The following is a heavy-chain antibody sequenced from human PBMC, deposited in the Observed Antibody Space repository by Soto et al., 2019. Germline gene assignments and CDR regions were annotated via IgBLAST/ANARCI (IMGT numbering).Heavy chain of an antibody. CDR2: IWYDGSNK. Sequence: LALTCAVHGGCFSDYEGSGIRQPPGKGLEWVAVIWYDGSNKYYADSVRGRFTISRDNSKNTLFLQLNSLRVEDTAVYYCARAVGPFDYWGQGTLVTVSS. CDR1: GGCFSDYE. V-gene: IGHV3-33*08. D-gene: IGHD1-26*01. CDR3: ARAVGPFDY. J-gene: IGHJ4*02.